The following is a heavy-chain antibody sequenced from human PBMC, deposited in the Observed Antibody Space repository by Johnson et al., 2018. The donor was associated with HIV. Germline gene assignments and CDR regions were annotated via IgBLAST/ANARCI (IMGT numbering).Heavy chain of an antibody. V-gene: IGHV3-53*01. D-gene: IGHD3-22*01. CDR1: WFTVSSNY. J-gene: IGHJ3*02. CDR2: IYSGGST. Sequence: VQLVESGGGLIQPGGSLRLSCAASWFTVSSNYMSWVRQAPGKGLEWVSVIYSGGSTYYADSVKGRFTISRDNSKNTLYLQMNSLRAEDTAVYYCARVLREYYYDSSGPQNAFDIWGQGTMVTVSS. CDR3: ARVLREYYYDSSGPQNAFDI.